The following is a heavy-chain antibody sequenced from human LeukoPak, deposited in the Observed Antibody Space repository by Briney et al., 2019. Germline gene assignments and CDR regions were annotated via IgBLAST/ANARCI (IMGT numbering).Heavy chain of an antibody. D-gene: IGHD4-17*01. J-gene: IGHJ3*02. Sequence: GGSLRLSCAASRFTFSDHYMDWVRQAPGKGLEWVGRIRNKANSYTTEYAASVKGRFTISGDDSKNSLYLQMNSLKTEDTAVYYCTTATVTPGAFDIWGQGTMVTVSS. CDR3: TTATVTPGAFDI. CDR2: IRNKANSYTT. V-gene: IGHV3-72*01. CDR1: RFTFSDHY.